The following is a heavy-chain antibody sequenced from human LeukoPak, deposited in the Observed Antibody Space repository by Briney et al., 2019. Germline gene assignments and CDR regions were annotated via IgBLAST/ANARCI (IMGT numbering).Heavy chain of an antibody. CDR3: ARDSHPDYGGTRDDAFDI. D-gene: IGHD4-23*01. J-gene: IGHJ3*02. V-gene: IGHV3-30*04. CDR1: GFTFSSYA. CDR2: ISSDGSNK. Sequence: PGGSLRLSCAASGFTFSSYAMHWVRQARGKGLEWVAVISSDGSNKYYGDSVRGRFTISGDNSKNTLYLQMNTLRPEDTAVYYCARDSHPDYGGTRDDAFDIWGRGTMVTVSS.